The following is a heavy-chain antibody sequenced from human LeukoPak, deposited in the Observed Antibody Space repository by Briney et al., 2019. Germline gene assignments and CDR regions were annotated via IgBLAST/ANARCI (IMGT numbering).Heavy chain of an antibody. J-gene: IGHJ4*02. V-gene: IGHV3-30*02. CDR2: IRYDGSSK. D-gene: IGHD3-10*01. CDR3: AKGLLLWFGGAESIEAFDY. CDR1: GFTFSSYG. Sequence: GGSLRLSCAASGFTFSSYGMHWVRQAPGKGLEWVAFIRYDGSSKYYADSVKGRFTISRDNSKNTLYLQMNSLRAEDTAVYYCAKGLLLWFGGAESIEAFDYWGQGTLVTVSS.